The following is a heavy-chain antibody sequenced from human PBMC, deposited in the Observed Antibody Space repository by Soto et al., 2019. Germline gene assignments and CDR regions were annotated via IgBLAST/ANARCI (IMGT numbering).Heavy chain of an antibody. J-gene: IGHJ5*01. CDR1: GFSFSTTG. D-gene: IGHD6-19*01. CDR2: ISHDGGAV. CDR3: AKDLYSSDWFNFFDS. Sequence: QVQLVESGGGVVQPGRSLRLSCAASGFSFSTTGMHWVRQAPGKELEWVAMISHDGGAVHFADSVKGRLTISRDDSTNNLYLQMNSLRPEDTAVYYCAKDLYSSDWFNFFDSWGQGSLVTVSS. V-gene: IGHV3-30*18.